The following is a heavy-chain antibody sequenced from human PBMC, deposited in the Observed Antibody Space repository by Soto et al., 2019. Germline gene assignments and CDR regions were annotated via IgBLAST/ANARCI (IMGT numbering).Heavy chain of an antibody. CDR3: ARGGKGTYGMDV. V-gene: IGHV3-13*05. D-gene: IGHD6-13*01. CDR1: GFTFSRYD. Sequence: GGSLRLSCAASGFTFSRYDIHWVRQPTGKGLEWVSAIGPAGDPYYPGSVKGRFTISRENAKNSLFLQMNSLRAGDTAVYYCARGGKGTYGMDVWGQGTTVTVSS. CDR2: IGPAGDP. J-gene: IGHJ6*02.